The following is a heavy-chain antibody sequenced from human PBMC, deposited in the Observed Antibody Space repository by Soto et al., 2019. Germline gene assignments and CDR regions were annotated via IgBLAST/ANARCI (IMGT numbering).Heavy chain of an antibody. J-gene: IGHJ6*02. CDR3: ARGSAVDNFRSGYYYNGVDV. D-gene: IGHD3-3*01. CDR2: IFYSGST. CDR1: GGSISRGDYY. V-gene: IGHV4-30-4*01. Sequence: QVQLQESGPGLVKPSQTLLLTCTVSGGSISRGDYYWSWIRQPPGKGLEWVGYIFYSGSTYYNPSLKSRVSISVHTSRNQFSLKLASVTAADTAVYFCARGSAVDNFRSGYYYNGVDVWGQGTTVTVSS.